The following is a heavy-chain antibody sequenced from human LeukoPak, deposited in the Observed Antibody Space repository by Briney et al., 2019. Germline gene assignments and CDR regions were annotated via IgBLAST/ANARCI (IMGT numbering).Heavy chain of an antibody. D-gene: IGHD2-15*01. J-gene: IGHJ6*03. V-gene: IGHV4-34*01. Sequence: SETLSLTCAVYGGSFSGYYWSWIRQPPGKGLEWIGEINHSGSTNYNPSLKSRVTISVDTSKNQFSLKLSSVTAADTAVYYCARGPREGSYDQNPSRYYYYYMDVWGKGTTVTVSS. CDR3: ARGPREGSYDQNPSRYYYYYMDV. CDR2: INHSGST. CDR1: GGSFSGYY.